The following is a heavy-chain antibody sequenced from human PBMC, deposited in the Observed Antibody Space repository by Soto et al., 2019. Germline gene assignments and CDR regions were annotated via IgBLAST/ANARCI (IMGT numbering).Heavy chain of an antibody. Sequence: QVQLVQSGAEVKKPGSSVTVSCKTSGGTFSKDAINWVRQAPGQGLEWMGLLIPVFGSPIYAQKFQGRIRITADESTCTAFMDLSSLRSEDTAVYYCTTVLGYTFEPGKTRYYAMDVWGQGTTVSVSS. CDR1: GGTFSKDA. J-gene: IGHJ6*02. V-gene: IGHV1-69*01. CDR3: TTVLGYTFEPGKTRYYAMDV. CDR2: LIPVFGSP. D-gene: IGHD5-18*01.